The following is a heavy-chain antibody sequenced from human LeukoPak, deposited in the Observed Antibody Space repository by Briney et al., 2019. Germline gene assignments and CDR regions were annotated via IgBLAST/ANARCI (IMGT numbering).Heavy chain of an antibody. Sequence: GGSLRLSCAASGFTLSTYSMNWVRQAPGRGLEWVSYISGDGNAKHYTDSVKGRFTISRDNAKNALYLQMNSLRAEDTAVYFCARDYVYAFDYWGQGTLVTVSS. D-gene: IGHD2/OR15-2a*01. CDR3: ARDYVYAFDY. CDR2: ISGDGNAK. CDR1: GFTLSTYS. J-gene: IGHJ4*02. V-gene: IGHV3-48*01.